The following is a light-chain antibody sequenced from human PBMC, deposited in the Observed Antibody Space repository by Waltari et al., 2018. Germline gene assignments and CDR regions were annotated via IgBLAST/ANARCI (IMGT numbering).Light chain of an antibody. V-gene: IGKV3-11*01. CDR3: QRRSDWLT. J-gene: IGKJ4*01. Sequence: EIVLTQSPATLSLSPGEGATLSCRASQSVSSYLAWYQQKPGQAPRLLIYDASNRATGIPARFSGSGSGTDFTLTISSLEPEDFAVYYCQRRSDWLTFGGGTKVEIK. CDR1: QSVSSY. CDR2: DAS.